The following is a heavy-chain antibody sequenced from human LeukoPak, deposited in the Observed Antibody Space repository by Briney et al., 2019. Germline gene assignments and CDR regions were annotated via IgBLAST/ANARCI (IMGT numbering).Heavy chain of an antibody. CDR3: AREYVGSSSWFDP. Sequence: SETLSLTCAVYGESFSGYYWSWIRQPPGKGLEWIGEINHSGSTNYNPSLKSRVTISVDTSKNQFSLKLSSVTAADTAVYYCAREYVGSSSWFDPWGQGTLVTVSS. D-gene: IGHD6-13*01. CDR1: GESFSGYY. CDR2: INHSGST. V-gene: IGHV4-34*01. J-gene: IGHJ5*02.